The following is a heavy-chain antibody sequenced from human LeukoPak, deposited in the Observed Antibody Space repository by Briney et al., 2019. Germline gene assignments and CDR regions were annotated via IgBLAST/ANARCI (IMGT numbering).Heavy chain of an antibody. CDR3: VKSGGYGLIDY. V-gene: IGHV4-4*02. Sequence: SGTLSLTCAVSGGSISSSNWWSWIRQPPGKGLEWIGEIYHSGSTNYNPSLKSRVTISVDKSKNQFSLKLSSVTAADTAMYYCVKSGGYGLIDYWGQGTLVTVSS. D-gene: IGHD6-19*01. CDR2: IYHSGST. J-gene: IGHJ4*02. CDR1: GGSISSSNW.